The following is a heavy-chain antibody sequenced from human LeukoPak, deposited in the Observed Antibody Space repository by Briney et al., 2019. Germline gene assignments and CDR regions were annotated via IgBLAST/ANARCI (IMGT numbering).Heavy chain of an antibody. V-gene: IGHV3-64D*06. CDR2: ISSNGGST. J-gene: IGHJ4*02. CDR1: GFTVSSSY. Sequence: GGSLRLSCAASGFTVSSSYMSWVRQAPGKGLEYVSTISSNGGSTYYADSVKGRFAISRDDSKNTLYLRMSSLRAEDTAVYYCVKEGGYGYYFDYWGQGTLVTVSS. D-gene: IGHD5-18*01. CDR3: VKEGGYGYYFDY.